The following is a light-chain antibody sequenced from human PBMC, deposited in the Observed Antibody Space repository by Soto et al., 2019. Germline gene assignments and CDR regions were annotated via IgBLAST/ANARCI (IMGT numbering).Light chain of an antibody. CDR3: LPHNSYPRT. J-gene: IGKJ1*01. CDR2: AAS. CDR1: QGIRND. Sequence: DIQMTQSPSSLSASVGDRVTITCRASQGIRNDLVWYQQKPGKAPKRLISAASTFQSGVTSRFSGPGSGTEFTLTTSSLQTEDFAPYYCLPHNSYPRTFGQGTKVDIK. V-gene: IGKV1-17*01.